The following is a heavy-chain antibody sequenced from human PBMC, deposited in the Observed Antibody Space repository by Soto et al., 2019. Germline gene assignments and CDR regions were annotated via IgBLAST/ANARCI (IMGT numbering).Heavy chain of an antibody. Sequence: KPSETLSLTCTVSGGSMSGYYWSWIRQPPGKGLEWIGYIYYTGSTNYNPSLKSRVTLSVDTSKKQFSLKLRSVTAADTAVYYCARAPSWNYDYWGQGTLVTVSS. CDR2: IYYTGST. D-gene: IGHD1-7*01. CDR1: GGSMSGYY. J-gene: IGHJ4*02. CDR3: ARAPSWNYDY. V-gene: IGHV4-59*01.